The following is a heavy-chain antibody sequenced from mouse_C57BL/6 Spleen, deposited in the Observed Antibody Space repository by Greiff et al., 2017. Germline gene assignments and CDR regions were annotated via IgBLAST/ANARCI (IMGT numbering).Heavy chain of an antibody. CDR2: IYPRSGNT. Sequence: VQRVESGAELARPGASVKLSCKASGYTFTSYGISWVKQRTGQGLEWIGEIYPRSGNTYYNEKFKGKATLTANKSSSTAYMELRSLTSEDSAVYFCARSEYYGSSYGWFAYWGQGTLVTVSA. CDR1: GYTFTSYG. D-gene: IGHD1-1*01. CDR3: ARSEYYGSSYGWFAY. V-gene: IGHV1-81*01. J-gene: IGHJ3*01.